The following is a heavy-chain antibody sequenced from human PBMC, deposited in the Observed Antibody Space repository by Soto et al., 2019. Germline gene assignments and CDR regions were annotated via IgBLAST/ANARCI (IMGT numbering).Heavy chain of an antibody. V-gene: IGHV3-23*01. D-gene: IGHD3-22*01. Sequence: PGGSLRLSCAGSGFTFSSYAMSWVRQAPGKGLEWVSAISGSGGSTYYADSVKGRFTISRDNSKNTLYLQMNSLRAEDTAVYYCAKNIDSSGSTRGMDVWGQGTTVTVSS. J-gene: IGHJ6*02. CDR3: AKNIDSSGSTRGMDV. CDR1: GFTFSSYA. CDR2: ISGSGGST.